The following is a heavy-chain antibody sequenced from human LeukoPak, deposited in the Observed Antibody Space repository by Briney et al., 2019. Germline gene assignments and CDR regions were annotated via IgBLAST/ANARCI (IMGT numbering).Heavy chain of an antibody. CDR1: GFTVSSNY. V-gene: IGHV3-30*02. Sequence: GGSLRLSCAASGFTVSSNYMSWVRQAPGKGLEWVAFIRYDGSNKYYADSVKGRFTISRDNSKNTLYLQMNSLRAEDTAVYYCAKDDQASVLRYFDWLFLDYWGQGTLVTVSS. J-gene: IGHJ4*02. CDR3: AKDDQASVLRYFDWLFLDY. CDR2: IRYDGSNK. D-gene: IGHD3-9*01.